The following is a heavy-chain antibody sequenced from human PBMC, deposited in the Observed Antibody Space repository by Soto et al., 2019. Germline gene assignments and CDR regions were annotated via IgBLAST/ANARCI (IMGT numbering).Heavy chain of an antibody. CDR1: GYTFTSYG. J-gene: IGHJ4*02. Sequence: QVQLVQSGAEVKKPGASVKVSCKASGYTFTSYGISWVRQAPGQGLEWMGWINTNSGNTNYAQQLQGRVTMTTDKSTSTAYMEPTSRTSDVTDVHYCARGGWPDYWGQGTLVTVSS. V-gene: IGHV1-18*01. CDR3: ARGGWPDY. D-gene: IGHD6-19*01. CDR2: INTNSGNT.